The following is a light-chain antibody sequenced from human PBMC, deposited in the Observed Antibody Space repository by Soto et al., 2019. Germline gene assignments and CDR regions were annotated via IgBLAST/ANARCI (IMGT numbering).Light chain of an antibody. J-gene: IGKJ1*01. CDR1: QSVSSY. V-gene: IGKV3-11*01. CDR2: DAS. Sequence: EVVMRQSPATLSVSPGEGATHSCRASQSVSSYLAWYQQKPGQAPRLLVYDASNRATGIPARFSGSGSGTDFTLTISSLEPEDFAVYYCQQRSNWPPTFGQGTKVDIK. CDR3: QQRSNWPPT.